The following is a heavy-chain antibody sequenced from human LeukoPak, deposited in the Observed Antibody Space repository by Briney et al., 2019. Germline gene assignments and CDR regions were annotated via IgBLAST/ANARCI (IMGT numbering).Heavy chain of an antibody. CDR2: ISWNSGSI. V-gene: IGHV3-9*01. J-gene: IGHJ4*02. CDR3: AKDSFAGGSYYEYYFDY. D-gene: IGHD1-26*01. Sequence: GRSLRLSCAASGFTFDIFAMHWVRQAPGKGLEWVSGISWNSGSIGYADSVKGRFTISRDNAKNSLYLQMNSLRAEDTALYYCAKDSFAGGSYYEYYFDYWGQGTLVTVSS. CDR1: GFTFDIFA.